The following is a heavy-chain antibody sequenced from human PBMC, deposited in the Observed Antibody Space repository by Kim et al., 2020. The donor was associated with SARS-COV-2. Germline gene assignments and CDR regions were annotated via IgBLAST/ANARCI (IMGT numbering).Heavy chain of an antibody. Sequence: DTRYSPSVQGQVTISADKSISTAYLQWSSLKASDTAMYYCASVNYYDSSGYFDYWGQGTLVTVSS. CDR2: DT. D-gene: IGHD3-22*01. CDR3: ASVNYYDSSGYFDY. V-gene: IGHV5-51*01. J-gene: IGHJ4*02.